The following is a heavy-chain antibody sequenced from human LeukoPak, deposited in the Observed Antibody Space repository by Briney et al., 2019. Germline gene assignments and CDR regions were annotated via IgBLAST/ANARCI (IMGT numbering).Heavy chain of an antibody. CDR1: GGTFSSYA. CDR3: ASTNGAGRQPAWFDP. J-gene: IGHJ5*02. D-gene: IGHD2-8*01. Sequence: ASVKVSCKASGGTFSSYAISWVRQAPGQGLEWMGGIIPIFGTANYAQKFQGRVTITADESTSTAYMELSSLRSEDTAVYYCASTNGAGRQPAWFDPWGQGTLVTVSS. CDR2: IIPIFGTA. V-gene: IGHV1-69*13.